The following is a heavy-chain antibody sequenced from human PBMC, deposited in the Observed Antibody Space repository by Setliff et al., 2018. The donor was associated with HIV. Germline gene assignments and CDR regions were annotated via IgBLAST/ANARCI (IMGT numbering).Heavy chain of an antibody. V-gene: IGHV3-15*05. D-gene: IGHD3-9*01. Sequence: GGSLRLSCETSGFIFTNAWMSWVRQSPRKGLEWLARIKSKSDGGTTSYAAPVKDRFSISRDDSRNTLYLQMNSMKSDDTATYYCVGHYYDPLTGYYVWFFDVWGRGTLVTVSS. CDR1: GFIFTNAW. CDR3: VGHYYDPLTGYYVWFFDV. J-gene: IGHJ2*01. CDR2: IKSKSDGGTT.